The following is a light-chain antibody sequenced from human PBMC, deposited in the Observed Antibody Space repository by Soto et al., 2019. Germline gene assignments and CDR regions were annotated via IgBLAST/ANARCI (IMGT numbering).Light chain of an antibody. V-gene: IGKV3-20*01. Sequence: EIVLTQSPGTLSLSPGERATLSCRASQGVTTAYLAWYQHKPGQAPRLRIFGASNRATGIPDRFSGSGSGTDFPLTISRLEPEDFAVYSCQQYGGSPLFTFGPGTRVDLK. CDR1: QGVTTAY. CDR2: GAS. J-gene: IGKJ3*01. CDR3: QQYGGSPLFT.